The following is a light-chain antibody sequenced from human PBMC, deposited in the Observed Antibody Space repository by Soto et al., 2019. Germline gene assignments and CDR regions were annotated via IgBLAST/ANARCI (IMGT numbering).Light chain of an antibody. V-gene: IGKV3-15*01. Sequence: EKVMTQSPATLSVSAGERASLSCRASQSVSNSLAWYQQKPGQAPRLLIYDASTRATGIPARFSGSASGTEFTLTISSLQSEDSAAYYCQQYNQWPLTFGGGTKVEIK. CDR2: DAS. CDR3: QQYNQWPLT. J-gene: IGKJ4*01. CDR1: QSVSNS.